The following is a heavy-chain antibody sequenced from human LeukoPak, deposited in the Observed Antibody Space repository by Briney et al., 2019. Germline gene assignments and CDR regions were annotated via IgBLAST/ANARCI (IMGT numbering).Heavy chain of an antibody. CDR2: ISSSSSYI. D-gene: IGHD3-10*01. CDR3: AREAPMVRGVGAFDI. Sequence: GGSLRLSCAASGFTFSSYIMNWVRQAPGKGLEWVSSISSSSSYIYYADSVKGRFTISRDNAKNSLYLQMNSLRAEDTAVYYCAREAPMVRGVGAFDIWGQGTMVTVSS. CDR1: GFTFSSYI. V-gene: IGHV3-21*01. J-gene: IGHJ3*02.